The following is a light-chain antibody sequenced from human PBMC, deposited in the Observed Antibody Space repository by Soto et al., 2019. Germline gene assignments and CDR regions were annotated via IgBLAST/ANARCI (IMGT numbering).Light chain of an antibody. V-gene: IGKV3-15*01. J-gene: IGKJ5*01. CDR1: QSVXSN. CDR2: GQS. CDR3: QQYNKWPPIT. Sequence: IVLTQCPATLSVSPGERATLSCRASQSVXSNFAWYKQQPGQAPRLLIXGQSTRATGIPARFSGSGSGKEFTLTISSLQSEDFAVYYCQQYNKWPPITFGQGTRLEIK.